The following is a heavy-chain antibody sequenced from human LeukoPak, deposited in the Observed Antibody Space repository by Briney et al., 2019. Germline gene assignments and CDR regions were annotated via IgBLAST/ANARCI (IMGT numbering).Heavy chain of an antibody. D-gene: IGHD3-10*01. J-gene: IGHJ3*01. CDR3: AKPSNYYGSATDAFDF. CDR2: IFYSGST. V-gene: IGHV4-39*07. Sequence: SETLSLTCTVSGGSISTSSYYWGWVRQPPGKGLEWIGNIFYSGSTYYSPSLKSRVTISVDTSKNHFSLKLNSVTAADTAVYYCAKPSNYYGSATDAFDFWGQGTMVTVSS. CDR1: GGSISTSSYY.